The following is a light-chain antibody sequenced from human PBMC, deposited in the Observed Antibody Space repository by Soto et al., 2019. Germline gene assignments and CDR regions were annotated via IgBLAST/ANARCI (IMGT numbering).Light chain of an antibody. Sequence: EIVMTQSPVTLSVSPGEGATLSCRASQSVSSNLAWYQQKPGQAPRLLIFGASTRATGIPARFSGSGSGAEFSLTISALQSEDFAIYYCQQYSNWPLTFGGGTKVGIK. CDR1: QSVSSN. CDR2: GAS. CDR3: QQYSNWPLT. V-gene: IGKV3-15*01. J-gene: IGKJ4*01.